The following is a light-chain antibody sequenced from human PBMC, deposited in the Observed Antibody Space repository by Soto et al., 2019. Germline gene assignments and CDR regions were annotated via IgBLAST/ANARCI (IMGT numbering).Light chain of an antibody. CDR1: NIGTKS. Sequence: SYELTQPLSVSGALGQTASITCGGNNIGTKSVPWYQQKPGQAPVLVIYRDNNRPSGIPERFSGSNSGKTATLTIRRSQAGDEADYSCQVWDSSTVVFGGGTKLTVL. CDR2: RDN. CDR3: QVWDSSTVV. J-gene: IGLJ2*01. V-gene: IGLV3-9*01.